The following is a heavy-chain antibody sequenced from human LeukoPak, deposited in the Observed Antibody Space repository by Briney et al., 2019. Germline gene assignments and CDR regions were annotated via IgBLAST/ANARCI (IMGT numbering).Heavy chain of an antibody. CDR1: GFTFSSYW. J-gene: IGHJ4*02. V-gene: IGHV3-23*01. CDR3: AKANQGFIVVTRGDYYFDY. D-gene: IGHD3-22*01. CDR2: ISGSGGST. Sequence: PGGSLRLSCAASGFTFSSYWMSWVRQAPGKGLEWVSAISGSGGSTYYADSVKGRFTISRDNSKNTLYLQMNSLRAEDTAVYYCAKANQGFIVVTRGDYYFDYWGQGTLVTVSS.